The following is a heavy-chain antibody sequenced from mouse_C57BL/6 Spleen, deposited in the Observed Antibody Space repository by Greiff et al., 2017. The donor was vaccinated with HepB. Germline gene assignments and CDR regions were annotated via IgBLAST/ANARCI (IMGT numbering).Heavy chain of an antibody. CDR2: IDPSDSYT. V-gene: IGHV1-50*01. D-gene: IGHD2-4*01. Sequence: QVQLQQSGAELVKPGASVKLSCKASGYTFTSYWMQWVKQRPGQGLEWIGEIDPSDSYTNYNQKFKGKATLTVDTSSSTAYMQLSSLTSEDSAVYYCARVITFNYYAMDYWGQGTSVTVSS. CDR1: GYTFTSYW. CDR3: ARVITFNYYAMDY. J-gene: IGHJ4*01.